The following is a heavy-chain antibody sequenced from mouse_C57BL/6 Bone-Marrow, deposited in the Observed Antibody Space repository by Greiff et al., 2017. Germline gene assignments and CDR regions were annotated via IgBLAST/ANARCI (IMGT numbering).Heavy chain of an antibody. V-gene: IGHV1-4*01. Sequence: VQLQQSGAELARPGASEKMSCKASGYTFTSYTMHWVKQRPGQGPEWIGYINPSSGYTKYNQKFKDKATLTADKSSSTAYMQLSSLTSEDSAVYYCARTGARDYWGQGTTLTVSS. J-gene: IGHJ2*01. CDR3: ARTGARDY. CDR2: INPSSGYT. D-gene: IGHD3-1*01. CDR1: GYTFTSYT.